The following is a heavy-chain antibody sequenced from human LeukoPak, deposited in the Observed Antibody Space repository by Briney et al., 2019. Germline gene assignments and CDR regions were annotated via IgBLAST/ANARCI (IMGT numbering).Heavy chain of an antibody. D-gene: IGHD3-9*01. CDR2: MSASGDIS. CDR3: ARVHYDILTGYTDY. CDR1: GFTFNTFA. J-gene: IGHJ4*02. Sequence: PGGSLRLSCAAPGFTFNTFAMSWVRQAPGKGLEWVSAMSASGDISHYADSVKGRFTISRDNAKNSLYLQMNSLRAEDTAVYYCARVHYDILTGYTDYWGQGTLVTVSS. V-gene: IGHV3-21*01.